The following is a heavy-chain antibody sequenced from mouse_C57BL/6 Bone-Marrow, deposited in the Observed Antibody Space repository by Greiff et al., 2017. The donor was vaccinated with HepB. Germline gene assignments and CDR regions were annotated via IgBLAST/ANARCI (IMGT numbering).Heavy chain of an antibody. CDR2: IYPGGGYT. J-gene: IGHJ2*01. Sequence: VQVVESGAELVRPGTSVKMSCKASGYTFTNYWIGWAKQRPGHGLEWIGDIYPGGGYTNYNEKFKGKATLTADKSSSTAYMQFSSLTSEDSAIYYCARSLTTVVAYYFDYWGQGTTLTVSS. V-gene: IGHV1-63*01. CDR1: GYTFTNYW. D-gene: IGHD1-1*01. CDR3: ARSLTTVVAYYFDY.